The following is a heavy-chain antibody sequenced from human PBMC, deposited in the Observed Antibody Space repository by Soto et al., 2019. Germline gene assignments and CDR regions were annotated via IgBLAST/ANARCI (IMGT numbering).Heavy chain of an antibody. J-gene: IGHJ3*02. V-gene: IGHV4-61*01. Sequence: QVQLQESGPGLVKPSETLSLTCTVSGGSVSSGSYYWSWIRQPPGKGLEWIGYIYYSGSTNYNPSLKSRVTISVDTSKNQFSLKLSSATAPDTAVYYCARVNAADAFDIWGQGTMVTVSS. D-gene: IGHD6-25*01. CDR3: ARVNAADAFDI. CDR1: GGSVSSGSYY. CDR2: IYYSGST.